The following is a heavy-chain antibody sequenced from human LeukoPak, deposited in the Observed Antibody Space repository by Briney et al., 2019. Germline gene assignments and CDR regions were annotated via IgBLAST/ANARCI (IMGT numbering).Heavy chain of an antibody. CDR1: GFTFSTYS. CDR2: ISSSSSTI. CDR3: ARDQGTLLVVVPAVSPGD. V-gene: IGHV3-48*01. Sequence: GSLRLSCAASGFTFSTYSMKWVRQAPGKGLEWVSYISSSSSTIYYADSVKGRFTISRDDAKNSLYLQMNSLRAEDTAVYYCARDQGTLLVVVPAVSPGDWGQGTLVTVSS. J-gene: IGHJ4*02. D-gene: IGHD2-2*01.